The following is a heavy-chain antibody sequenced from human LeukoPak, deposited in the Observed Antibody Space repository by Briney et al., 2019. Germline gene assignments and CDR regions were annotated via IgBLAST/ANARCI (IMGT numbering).Heavy chain of an antibody. V-gene: IGHV4-39*07. J-gene: IGHJ4*02. CDR3: ARRYGSGSFFQ. D-gene: IGHD3-10*01. CDR1: AGSITSSGYY. Sequence: PSETLSLTCTVSAGSITSSGYYWGWVRQSPGKGLEWVGSIHSSGSTYYSPSLKSRVSISVDTPENQFSLKLNSVTAADTAVYYCARRYGSGSFFQWSQGTLVTVSS. CDR2: IHSSGST.